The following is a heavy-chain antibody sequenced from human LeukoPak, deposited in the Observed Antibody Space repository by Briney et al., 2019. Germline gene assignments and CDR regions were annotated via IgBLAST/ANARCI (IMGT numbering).Heavy chain of an antibody. CDR1: GGSISSSSYY. Sequence: PSETLSLTCTVSGGSISSSSYYWGWIRQPPGKGLGWIGSIYYRGSTYYNPSLKSRVTISVDTSKNQFSLKLSSVTAADTAVYYCARVRRDFWSGYYFDYWGQGTLVTVSS. D-gene: IGHD3-3*01. J-gene: IGHJ4*02. CDR2: IYYRGST. CDR3: ARVRRDFWSGYYFDY. V-gene: IGHV4-39*07.